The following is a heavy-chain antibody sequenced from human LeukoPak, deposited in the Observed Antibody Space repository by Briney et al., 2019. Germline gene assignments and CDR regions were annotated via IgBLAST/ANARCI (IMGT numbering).Heavy chain of an antibody. CDR2: IKYDDTVK. CDR3: ARDPDSSAFDY. D-gene: IGHD2-15*01. V-gene: IGHV3-7*01. CDR1: GFNFGTYW. Sequence: GGSLRLSCTAAGFNFGTYWMSWVRQSPEKGLEFVANIKYDDTVKNYVDSVKGRFTISRDNPSNSVYLQMDSLRPEDTALYYCARDPDSSAFDYWGQGAQVTVSS. J-gene: IGHJ4*02.